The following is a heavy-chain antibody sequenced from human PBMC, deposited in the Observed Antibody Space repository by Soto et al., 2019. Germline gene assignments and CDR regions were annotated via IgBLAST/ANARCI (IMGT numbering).Heavy chain of an antibody. Sequence: QVQLQASGPGLVTPAETLSLTGAVSGHSISRYSCMWIRQPPGKGLESIGFLYYGPRANYTPSRKIRFALSVDTFTNQCSVPLRAMTAADTAVYYWALSSMAVVPEYWDQSTLVTV. CDR1: GHSISRYS. CDR2: LYYGPRA. J-gene: IGHJ4*02. V-gene: IGHV4-59*01. CDR3: ALSSMAVVPEY. D-gene: IGHD2-2*01.